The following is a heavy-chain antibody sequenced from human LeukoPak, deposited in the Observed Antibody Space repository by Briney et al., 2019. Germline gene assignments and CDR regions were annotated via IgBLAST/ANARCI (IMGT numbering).Heavy chain of an antibody. Sequence: SGTLSLTCTVSGGSISSSSYYWGWIRQPPGKGLEWIGSIYYSGSTYYNPSLKSRVTISVDTSKNRFSLKLSSVTAADTAVYYCARILVSWYFDLWGRGTLVTVSS. CDR3: ARILVSWYFDL. J-gene: IGHJ2*01. CDR2: IYYSGST. V-gene: IGHV4-39*07. D-gene: IGHD5/OR15-5a*01. CDR1: GGSISSSSYY.